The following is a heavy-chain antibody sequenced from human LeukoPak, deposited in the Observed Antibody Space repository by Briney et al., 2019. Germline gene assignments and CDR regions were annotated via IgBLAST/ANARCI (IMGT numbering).Heavy chain of an antibody. J-gene: IGHJ6*02. Sequence: YADSVKGRFTISRDNSKNTLYLQMNSLRAEDTAVYYCAKAAYCSSTSCSDEYYYYYYGMDVWGQGTTVTVSS. D-gene: IGHD2-2*01. V-gene: IGHV3-23*01. CDR3: AKAAYCSSTSCSDEYYYYYYGMDV.